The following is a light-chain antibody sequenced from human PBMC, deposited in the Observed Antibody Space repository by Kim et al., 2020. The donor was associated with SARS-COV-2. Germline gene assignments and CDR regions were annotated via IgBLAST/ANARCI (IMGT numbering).Light chain of an antibody. CDR3: QAWDSSTVV. CDR2: QDI. J-gene: IGLJ2*01. Sequence: SYELTQPPSVSVSPGQTASITCSGDKLGDKYACWYQQRPGQSPVLIIYQDIKRPSGIPERFSGSNSGNTATLTISGTQAMDEAYYYCQAWDSSTVVFGGGTQLTVL. CDR1: KLGDKY. V-gene: IGLV3-1*01.